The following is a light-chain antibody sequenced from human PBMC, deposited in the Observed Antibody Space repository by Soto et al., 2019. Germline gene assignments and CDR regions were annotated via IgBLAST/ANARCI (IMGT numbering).Light chain of an antibody. Sequence: QSVLTQPPSVSGAPGQRVTISCTGSSSNIGSGYDVHWYQQLPGRAPKLLIYGNSNRPSGVPDRFSGSKSGTSASLAITGLEAEDEADYYCQSYDSSLSGSYVFGTGTKVT. CDR2: GNS. J-gene: IGLJ1*01. CDR1: SSNIGSGYD. CDR3: QSYDSSLSGSYV. V-gene: IGLV1-40*01.